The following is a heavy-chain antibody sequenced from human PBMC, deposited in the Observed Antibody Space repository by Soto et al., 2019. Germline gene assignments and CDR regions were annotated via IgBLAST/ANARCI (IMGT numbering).Heavy chain of an antibody. V-gene: IGHV3-21*01. CDR3: ARVYRKFLRWGELSSGYYFDY. J-gene: IGHJ4*02. Sequence: EVQLVESGGGLVKPGGSLRLSCAASGFTFSSYSMNWVRQAPGKGLEWVSSISSSSSYIYYADSVKGRFTISRDNAKNSLYLQMNSLRAEDTAVYYCARVYRKFLRWGELSSGYYFDYWGQGTLVTVSS. CDR2: ISSSSSYI. D-gene: IGHD3-16*02. CDR1: GFTFSSYS.